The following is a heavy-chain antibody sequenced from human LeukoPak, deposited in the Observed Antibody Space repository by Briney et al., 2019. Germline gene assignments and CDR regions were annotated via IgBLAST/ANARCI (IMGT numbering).Heavy chain of an antibody. V-gene: IGHV4-39*01. CDR3: ARISSGWRAEYFQH. D-gene: IGHD6-19*01. Sequence: PSETLSLTCTVSGGSISSSSYYWGWIRQPPGKGLEWIGSIYYSGSTYYNPSLKSRVTISVDTSKSQFSLKLSSVTAAGTAVYYCARISSGWRAEYFQHWGQGTLVTVSS. J-gene: IGHJ1*01. CDR2: IYYSGST. CDR1: GGSISSSSYY.